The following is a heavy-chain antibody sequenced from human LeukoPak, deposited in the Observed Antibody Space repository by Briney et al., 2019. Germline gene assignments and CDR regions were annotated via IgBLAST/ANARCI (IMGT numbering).Heavy chain of an antibody. CDR1: GYTFTGYY. Sequence: EASAKVSCKASGYTFTGYYIHWVRQAPGQGLEWIGWINPHNGGTNYAQRFRGRVTMTRDTSISTAYMDLSGLTSDDTAVYYCARVGESYYDYVWGSYGGLDYWGQGTLVTVSS. J-gene: IGHJ4*02. CDR2: INPHNGGT. CDR3: ARVGESYYDYVWGSYGGLDY. D-gene: IGHD3-16*01. V-gene: IGHV1-2*02.